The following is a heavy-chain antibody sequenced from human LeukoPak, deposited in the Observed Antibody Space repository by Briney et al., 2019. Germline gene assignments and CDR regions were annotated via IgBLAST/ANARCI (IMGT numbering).Heavy chain of an antibody. CDR1: GYTFTGYY. V-gene: IGHV1-2*02. Sequence: GASVKVSCKASGYTFTGYYMHWVRQAPGQGLEWMGWINPNSGGTNYAQKFQGRVTMTRDTSISIAYMELSRLRSDDTAVYYCARLPYYDILTGYYDYFDYWGQGTLVTVSS. CDR2: INPNSGGT. J-gene: IGHJ4*02. D-gene: IGHD3-9*01. CDR3: ARLPYYDILTGYYDYFDY.